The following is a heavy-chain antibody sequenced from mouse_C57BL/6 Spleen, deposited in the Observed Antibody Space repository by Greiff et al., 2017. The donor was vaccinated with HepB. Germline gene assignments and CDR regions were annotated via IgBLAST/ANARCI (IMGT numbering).Heavy chain of an antibody. CDR3: ARLPLITTVVADWYFDV. D-gene: IGHD1-1*01. V-gene: IGHV7-3*01. Sequence: EVKLVESGGGLVQPGGSLSLSCAASGFTFTDYYMSWVRQPPGKALEWLGFIRNKANGYTTEYSASVKGRFTISRDNSQSILYLQMNALRAEDSATYYCARLPLITTVVADWYFDVWGTGTTVTVSS. CDR2: IRNKANGYTT. CDR1: GFTFTDYY. J-gene: IGHJ1*03.